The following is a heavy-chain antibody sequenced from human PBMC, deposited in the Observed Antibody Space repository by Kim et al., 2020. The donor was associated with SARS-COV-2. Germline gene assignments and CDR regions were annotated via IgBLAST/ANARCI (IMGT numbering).Heavy chain of an antibody. J-gene: IGHJ6*02. CDR2: IIPILGIA. D-gene: IGHD5-12*01. Sequence: SVKVSCKASGGTFSSYAISWVRQAPGQGLEWMGRIIPILGIANYAQKFQGRVTITADKSTSTAYMELSSLRSEDTAVYYCARDQDIVATILQMDVWGQGTTVTVSS. CDR3: ARDQDIVATILQMDV. V-gene: IGHV1-69*04. CDR1: GGTFSSYA.